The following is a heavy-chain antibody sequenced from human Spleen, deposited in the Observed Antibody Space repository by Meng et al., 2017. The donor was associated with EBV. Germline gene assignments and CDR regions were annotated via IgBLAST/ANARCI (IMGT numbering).Heavy chain of an antibody. CDR2: INPHSGDT. V-gene: IGHV1-2*06. Sequence: QVQLVPAGAEVKEPGASVNVSCKASGYSFTDYNIHWVRQAPGQGLEWIGRINPHSGDTNYARKFQGRVTMTRDTSISTAYMDLTRLTSDDTAAYYCARAVSGGYDVNFDYWGQGSLVTVSS. CDR1: GYSFTDYN. J-gene: IGHJ4*02. CDR3: ARAVSGGYDVNFDY. D-gene: IGHD5-12*01.